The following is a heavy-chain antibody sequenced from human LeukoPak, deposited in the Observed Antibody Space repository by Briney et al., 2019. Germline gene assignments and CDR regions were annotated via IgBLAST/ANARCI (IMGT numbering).Heavy chain of an antibody. D-gene: IGHD2-2*01. J-gene: IGHJ6*02. Sequence: GASVKVSCKASGYTFTSYGISWVRQAPGQGLEWMGWISAYNVNTNYAQKLQGRVTMTTDTSTSTAYMELRSLRSDDTAVYYCARTGYCSSTSCFPYYYYGMDVWGQGTTVTVSS. V-gene: IGHV1-18*01. CDR1: GYTFTSYG. CDR3: ARTGYCSSTSCFPYYYYGMDV. CDR2: ISAYNVNT.